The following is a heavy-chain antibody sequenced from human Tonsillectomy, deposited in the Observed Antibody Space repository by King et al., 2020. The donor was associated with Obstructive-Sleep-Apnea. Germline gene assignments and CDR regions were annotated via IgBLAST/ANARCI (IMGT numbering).Heavy chain of an antibody. Sequence: VQLVESGGGVVQPGRSLRLSCAASGFTFSSYAMHWVRQAPGKGLEWVAVISYDGSNKYYADSVKGRFTISRDNSKNTLYLQMNSLRAEDTAVYYCARDRNWGQGTLVTVSS. CDR2: ISYDGSNK. CDR3: ARDRN. V-gene: IGHV3-30*04. J-gene: IGHJ4*02. CDR1: GFTFSSYA.